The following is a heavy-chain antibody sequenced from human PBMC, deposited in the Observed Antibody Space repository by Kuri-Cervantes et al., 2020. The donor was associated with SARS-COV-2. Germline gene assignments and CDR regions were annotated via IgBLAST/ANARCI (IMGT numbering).Heavy chain of an antibody. Sequence: GESLKISCAASGFTFSNAWMSWVRQAPGKGLEWVGRIKSKTDGGTTDYAAPVKGRFTISRDDSKNTLYLQMNSLKTEDTAVYYCTRPTSCSSTSCYKDYWGQGTLVTVSS. CDR3: TRPTSCSSTSCYKDY. V-gene: IGHV3-15*01. CDR2: IKSKTDGGTT. CDR1: GFTFSNAW. J-gene: IGHJ4*02. D-gene: IGHD2-2*02.